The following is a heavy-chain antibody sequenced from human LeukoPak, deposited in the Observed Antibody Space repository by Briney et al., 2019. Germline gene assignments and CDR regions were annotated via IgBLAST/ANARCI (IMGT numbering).Heavy chain of an antibody. CDR1: GGSISSGGYY. D-gene: IGHD3-22*01. CDR2: IYYSGST. J-gene: IGHJ4*02. CDR3: ARERDYYDSSGYY. Sequence: PSETLSLTCTVSGGSISSGGYYWSCIRQHPGKGLERIGYIYYSGSTYYNPSLKSRVTISVDTSKNQFSLKLSSVTAADTAVYYCARERDYYDSSGYYWGQGTLVTVSS. V-gene: IGHV4-31*03.